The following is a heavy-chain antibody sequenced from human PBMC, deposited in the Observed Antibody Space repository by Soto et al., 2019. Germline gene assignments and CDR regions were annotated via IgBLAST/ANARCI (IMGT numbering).Heavy chain of an antibody. J-gene: IGHJ3*02. V-gene: IGHV5-51*03. D-gene: IGHD5-12*01. CDR1: GYRLSSYW. Sequence: EVQLVQSRVEVKKPGEPLRISCEVSGYRLSSYWIGWVRQVPGKGLEWMGIIYPGDSETRYSPSFQGQVTFSVDKSIGTAYLQWSSLKASDTAMYYCARRVGDGYNQGEAFDIWGQGTMVTVSS. CDR3: ARRVGDGYNQGEAFDI. CDR2: IYPGDSET.